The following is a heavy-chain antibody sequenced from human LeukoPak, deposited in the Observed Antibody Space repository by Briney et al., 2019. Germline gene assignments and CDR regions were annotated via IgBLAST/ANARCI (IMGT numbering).Heavy chain of an antibody. CDR2: INHSGST. Sequence: PSETLSLTCAVYVRSFSGYHWSWIRQPPGKGLEGIGEINHSGSTNYNPSLKSLVTISVDTSKNQFSLKLRSVTAADTAVYYCARGAYLHRGSSSSWYDYWGQGSLVTVSS. D-gene: IGHD6-13*01. CDR3: ARGAYLHRGSSSSWYDY. CDR1: VRSFSGYH. J-gene: IGHJ4*02. V-gene: IGHV4-34*01.